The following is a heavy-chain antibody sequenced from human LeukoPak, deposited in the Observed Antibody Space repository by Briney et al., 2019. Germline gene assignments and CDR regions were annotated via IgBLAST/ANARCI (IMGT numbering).Heavy chain of an antibody. CDR2: ISGSGGST. D-gene: IGHD6-19*01. CDR3: AKAKSGWTPFDY. CDR1: GFTFSSYA. J-gene: IGHJ4*02. Sequence: PGGSLRLSCAAPGFTFSSYAMSWVRQAPGKGLEWVSAISGSGGSTYYADSVKGRFSTSRDNSKNTLYLQMNSLRAEDTAIYYCAKAKSGWTPFDYWGQGTLVTVSS. V-gene: IGHV3-23*01.